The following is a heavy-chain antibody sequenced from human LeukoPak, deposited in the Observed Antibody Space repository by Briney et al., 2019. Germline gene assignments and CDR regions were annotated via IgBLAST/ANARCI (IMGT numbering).Heavy chain of an antibody. J-gene: IGHJ4*02. CDR2: INGTGDNT. CDR3: AKGINGTKNS. D-gene: IGHD1-26*01. CDR1: GFIFRNYA. Sequence: GGPLRLSCTASGFIFRNYAMSWVRQAPGKGLEWVSTINGTGDNTNNADSVTGRFTISRDKSTNTLYLQMNSLTAEDTAVYYCAKGINGTKNSWGQGTLVTVSA. V-gene: IGHV3-23*01.